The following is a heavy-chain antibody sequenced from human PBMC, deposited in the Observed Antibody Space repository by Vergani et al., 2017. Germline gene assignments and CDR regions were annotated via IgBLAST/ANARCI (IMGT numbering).Heavy chain of an antibody. CDR1: GYSISSGYY. J-gene: IGHJ4*02. CDR3: ARRADY. CDR2: IYTSGST. V-gene: IGHV4-38-2*01. Sequence: QVQLQESGPGLVKPSETLSLTCAVSGYSISSGYYWGWIRQPPGKGLEWIGYIYTSGSTNYNPSLKSRVTISVDTSKNQFSLKLSSVTAADTAVYYCARRADYWGQGTLVTVSS.